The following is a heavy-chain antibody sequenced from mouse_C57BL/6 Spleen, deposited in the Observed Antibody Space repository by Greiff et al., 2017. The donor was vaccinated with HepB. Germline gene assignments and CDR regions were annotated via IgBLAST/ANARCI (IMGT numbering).Heavy chain of an antibody. Sequence: VQLKQSGPELVKPGASVKISCKASGYAFSSSWMNWVKQRPGKGLEWIGRIYPGDGDTNYNGKFKGKATLTADKSSSTAYMQLSSLTSEDSAVYFCARATVAGDYYAMDYWGQGTSVTVSS. CDR1: GYAFSSSW. CDR2: IYPGDGDT. CDR3: ARATVAGDYYAMDY. V-gene: IGHV1-82*01. J-gene: IGHJ4*01. D-gene: IGHD1-1*01.